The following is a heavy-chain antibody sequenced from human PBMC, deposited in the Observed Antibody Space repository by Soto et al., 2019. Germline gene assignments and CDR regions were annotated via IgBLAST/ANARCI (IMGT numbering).Heavy chain of an antibody. D-gene: IGHD4-17*01. CDR2: IYNSGST. V-gene: IGHV4-59*08. CDR1: GDSISSDY. CDR3: ASRSTGYWYFDL. Sequence: QVQLQESGPGLVKPSETLSLTCTVSGDSISSDYWSWIRQPPGKGLEWIGYIYNSGSTKYNPSLKSRVTLSADTSKNQFSQKLSSVTAADTAVYYCASRSTGYWYFDLWGRGTLVTVFS. J-gene: IGHJ2*01.